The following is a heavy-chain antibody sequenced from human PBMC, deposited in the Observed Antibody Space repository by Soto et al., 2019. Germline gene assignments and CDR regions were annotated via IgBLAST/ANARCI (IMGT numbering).Heavy chain of an antibody. J-gene: IGHJ5*02. CDR3: ARGSRWPNYWLGP. Sequence: QVQLQESCPGLVKTSETLSITCSVSDGSVNSGNYYWSSIRQPTGKGLEWIACVSSDVSPNYNPALKSRLSVSIDTSTNFFSLKVTSVIPADAAISYSARGSRWPNYWLGPWGQGILVCVSS. CDR2: VSSDVSP. CDR1: DGSVNSGNYY. D-gene: IGHD3-16*02. V-gene: IGHV4-61*03.